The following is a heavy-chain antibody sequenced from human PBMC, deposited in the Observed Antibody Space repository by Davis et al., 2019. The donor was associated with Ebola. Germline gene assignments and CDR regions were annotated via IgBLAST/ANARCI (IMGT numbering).Heavy chain of an antibody. CDR2: INAGNGNT. Sequence: AASVKVSCKASGYTFTSYAMHWVRQAPGQRLEWMGWINAGNGNTKYSQKFQGRVTITRDTSASTAYMELSSLRSEDTAVYYCARSEPSNYYYYGMDVWGQGTTVTVSS. CDR3: ARSEPSNYYYYGMDV. V-gene: IGHV1-3*01. CDR1: GYTFTSYA. J-gene: IGHJ6*02. D-gene: IGHD4-11*01.